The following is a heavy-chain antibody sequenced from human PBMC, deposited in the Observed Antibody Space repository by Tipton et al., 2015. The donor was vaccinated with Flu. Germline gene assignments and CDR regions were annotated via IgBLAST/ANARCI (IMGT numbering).Heavy chain of an antibody. D-gene: IGHD1-26*01. CDR1: GFTFNAYA. V-gene: IGHV3-21*01. CDR3: ARGEWELLRGAYYFDY. CDR2: ISSSGNYI. J-gene: IGHJ4*02. Sequence: SLRLSCAASGFTFNAYAMNWVRQAPGKGLEWVSSISSSGNYIYYSDSVKGRFTISRDKAKNSVYLQMSSLRAEDTAVYYCARGEWELLRGAYYFDYWGQGTLVTVSS.